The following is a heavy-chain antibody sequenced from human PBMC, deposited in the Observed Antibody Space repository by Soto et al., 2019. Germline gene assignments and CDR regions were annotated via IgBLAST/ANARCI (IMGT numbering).Heavy chain of an antibody. J-gene: IGHJ4*02. CDR1: GFSLSTSGEC. V-gene: IGHV2-5*02. CDR2: IYCDDAK. D-gene: IGHD1-1*01. Sequence: QITLKESGPTLVTPTQTLTLTCTFSGFSLSTSGECVGWIRQPPGKALEWLALIYCDDAKRYSQSLKSRLTITKDTSKSQVVLTLTNMDPVDTATYYCAHRRVEPYFDYWGQGTLVTVSS. CDR3: AHRRVEPYFDY.